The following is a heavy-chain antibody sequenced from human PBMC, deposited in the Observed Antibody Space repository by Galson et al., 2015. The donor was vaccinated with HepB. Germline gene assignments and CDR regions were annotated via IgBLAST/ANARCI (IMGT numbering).Heavy chain of an antibody. Sequence: SVKVSCKASGYTFTNYGFSWVRQAPGQGLEWVGRISTYTGHTQYAQKFQGRVTMTTDTSTTTAYMELRSLRSDDTAVYFCARDRPTRHTYYFDNTGYYRERWVDYWGQGTLVTVSS. CDR3: ARDRPTRHTYYFDNTGYYRERWVDY. CDR1: GYTFTNYG. V-gene: IGHV1-18*04. D-gene: IGHD3-22*01. CDR2: ISTYTGHT. J-gene: IGHJ4*02.